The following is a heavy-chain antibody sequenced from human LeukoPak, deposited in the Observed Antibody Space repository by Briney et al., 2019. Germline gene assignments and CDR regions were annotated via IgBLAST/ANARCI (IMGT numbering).Heavy chain of an antibody. CDR2: ISGSGGST. J-gene: IGHJ4*02. D-gene: IGHD1-26*01. V-gene: IGHV3-23*01. Sequence: GGSLRLSCAVSGFTFSSYWMSWVRQAPGKGLEWVSAISGSGGSTYYADSVKGRFTISRDNSKNTLYLQMNSLRAEDTAVYYCAKGITGATPFDYWGQGTLVTVSS. CDR1: GFTFSSYW. CDR3: AKGITGATPFDY.